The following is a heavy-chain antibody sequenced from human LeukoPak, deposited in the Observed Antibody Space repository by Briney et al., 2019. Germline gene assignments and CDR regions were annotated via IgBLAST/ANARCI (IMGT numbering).Heavy chain of an antibody. CDR2: IYSGSSST. CDR3: ARVGSGWYDFDY. D-gene: IGHD6-19*01. V-gene: IGHV3-53*04. Sequence: GGSLRLSCAASGFTVSSNYMSWVRQAPGKGLEWVSVIYSGSSSTYYTDSVKGRFTISRHNSKNTLYLQMNSLRAEDTAVYYCARVGSGWYDFDYWGQGTLVTVRS. J-gene: IGHJ4*02. CDR1: GFTVSSNY.